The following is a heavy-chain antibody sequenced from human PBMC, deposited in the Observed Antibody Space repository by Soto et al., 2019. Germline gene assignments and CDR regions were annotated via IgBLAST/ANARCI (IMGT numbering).Heavy chain of an antibody. CDR1: GFTFSSYS. CDR2: ISSSSSTI. Sequence: PGGSLRLSCAASGFTFSSYSINWVRQAPGKGLEWVSYISSSSSTIYYADSVKGRFTISRDNAKNSLYLQMNSLRAEDTAVYYCAREGFYYYYGMDVWGQGTTVTVSS. V-gene: IGHV3-48*01. CDR3: AREGFYYYYGMDV. J-gene: IGHJ6*02.